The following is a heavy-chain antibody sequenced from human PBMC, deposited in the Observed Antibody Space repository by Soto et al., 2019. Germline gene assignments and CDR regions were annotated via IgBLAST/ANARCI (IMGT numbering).Heavy chain of an antibody. CDR1: NYSIRSGYY. CDR2: IYQRGST. Sequence: PSETLSLTGTVSNYSIRSGYYWGWIRQPPGKGLEWIGCIYQRGSTFYSPSLKSRITMSMDTSKNHFSLNLRSVTAADTVVYYCAKSGDYGLDAFDLWGQGTMVTVSS. D-gene: IGHD4-17*01. V-gene: IGHV4-38-2*02. CDR3: AKSGDYGLDAFDL. J-gene: IGHJ3*01.